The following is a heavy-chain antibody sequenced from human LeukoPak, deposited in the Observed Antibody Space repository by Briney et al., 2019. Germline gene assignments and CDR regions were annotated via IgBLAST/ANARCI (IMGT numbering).Heavy chain of an antibody. J-gene: IGHJ4*02. Sequence: GGSLRLSCAASGFTFSSYAMHWVRQAPGKGLEWVAVISYDGSNKYYADSVKGRFTISRDNSKNTLYLQMNSLRAEDTAVYYCARDNDSFDYWGQGTLVTVTS. D-gene: IGHD3-22*01. CDR2: ISYDGSNK. CDR1: GFTFSSYA. CDR3: ARDNDSFDY. V-gene: IGHV3-30-3*01.